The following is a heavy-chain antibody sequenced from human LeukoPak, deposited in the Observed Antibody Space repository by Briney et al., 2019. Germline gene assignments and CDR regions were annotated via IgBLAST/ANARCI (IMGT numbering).Heavy chain of an antibody. D-gene: IGHD2-2*02. CDR3: AKSLDQYCSSTSCYTGGRLPYYYYYMDV. J-gene: IGHJ6*03. CDR2: ISGSGGST. Sequence: GGSLRLSCAASGFTFSSYSMNWVRQAPGKGLEWVSAISGSGGSTYYADSVKGRFTISRDNSKNTLYLQMNSLRAEDTAVYYCAKSLDQYCSSTSCYTGGRLPYYYYYMDVWGKETTVTVSS. CDR1: GFTFSSYS. V-gene: IGHV3-23*01.